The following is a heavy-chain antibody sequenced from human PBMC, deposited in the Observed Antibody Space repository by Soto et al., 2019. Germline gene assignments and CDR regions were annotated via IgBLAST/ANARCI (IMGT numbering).Heavy chain of an antibody. CDR3: AKDRVSEHSSGWPQGH. V-gene: IGHV3-30*18. Sequence: QVQLVESGGGVVQPGRSLGLSCAAPGFTFSAYALHGVRRAPGKGLAWVAAISNDASTKHYADSVKGRFTISRDNSKNTLDLQMNSLSAEDTAVYYCAKDRVSEHSSGWPQGHWGQGTLVTVSS. D-gene: IGHD6-19*01. CDR1: GFTFSAYA. CDR2: ISNDASTK. J-gene: IGHJ4*02.